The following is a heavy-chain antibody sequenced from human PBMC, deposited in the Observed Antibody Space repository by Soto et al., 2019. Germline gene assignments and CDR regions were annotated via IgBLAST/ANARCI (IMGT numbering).Heavy chain of an antibody. CDR1: GGSISSGGYY. CDR3: ARDTSGIAAAGNFDY. V-gene: IGHV4-31*03. D-gene: IGHD6-13*01. Sequence: SETLSLTCTVSGGSISSGGYYWSWIRQHPGKGLEWIGYIYYSGSTYYNPSLKSRVTISVDTSKNQFSLKLSSVTAADTAVYYCARDTSGIAAAGNFDYWGQGTLVTVSS. CDR2: IYYSGST. J-gene: IGHJ4*02.